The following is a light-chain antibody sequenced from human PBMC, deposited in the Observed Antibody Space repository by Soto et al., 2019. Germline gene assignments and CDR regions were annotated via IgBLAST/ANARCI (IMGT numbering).Light chain of an antibody. J-gene: IGKJ4*01. CDR1: QGISSW. V-gene: IGKV1D-12*01. CDR2: AAS. CDR3: QQANSFPLT. Sequence: DIQMTQSPSSVSASVGDRVTITCRASQGISSWLGWYQQKPGKAPKLLIYAASNLQSGAPSRFSGSGSGTDFTLTISSLEPEDSATYYCQQANSFPLTFGGGTKVEIK.